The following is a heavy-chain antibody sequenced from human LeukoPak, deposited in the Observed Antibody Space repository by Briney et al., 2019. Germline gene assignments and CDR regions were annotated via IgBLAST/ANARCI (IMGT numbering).Heavy chain of an antibody. D-gene: IGHD6-13*01. J-gene: IGHJ4*02. Sequence: SETLSLTCTVSGGSISSGDYSWSWIRQPPGMGLEWIGYIYYSGSTYYNPSLKSRVTISIDTSKNQFSLKLSSVTAADTAVYYCARGIAAATNFDYWGQGTLVTVSS. CDR1: GGSISSGDYS. V-gene: IGHV4-30-4*01. CDR3: ARGIAAATNFDY. CDR2: IYYSGST.